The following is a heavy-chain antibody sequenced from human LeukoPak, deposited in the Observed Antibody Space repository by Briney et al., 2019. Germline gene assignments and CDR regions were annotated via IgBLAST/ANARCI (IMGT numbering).Heavy chain of an antibody. CDR1: GYSFTNYW. D-gene: IGHD5-18*01. Sequence: GESLKISCQVSGYSFTNYWIGWVRQMPGKGLEWMGIIYPGDSDTRYSPSFQGQVTISADKSISTAYLQWSSLKASDTAMYYCARCTRSRRDTAMDYFDYWGQGTLVTVSS. J-gene: IGHJ4*02. V-gene: IGHV5-51*01. CDR2: IYPGDSDT. CDR3: ARCTRSRRDTAMDYFDY.